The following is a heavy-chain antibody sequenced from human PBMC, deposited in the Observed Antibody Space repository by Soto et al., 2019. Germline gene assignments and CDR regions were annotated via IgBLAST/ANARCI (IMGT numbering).Heavy chain of an antibody. V-gene: IGHV1-69*06. CDR2: IIPIFGTA. J-gene: IGHJ6*02. D-gene: IGHD5-12*01. Sequence: WASVKVSFKASGGTFSSYAISWLRQAPGQGLEWMGGIIPIFGTANYAQKFQGRVTITADKSTSTAYMELSSLRAEDTAVYYCARKGGYDTYYYYGMDVWGQGTTVTVSS. CDR1: GGTFSSYA. CDR3: ARKGGYDTYYYYGMDV.